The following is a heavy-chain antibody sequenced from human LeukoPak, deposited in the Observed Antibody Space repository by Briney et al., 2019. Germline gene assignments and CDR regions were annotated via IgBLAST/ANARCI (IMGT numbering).Heavy chain of an antibody. J-gene: IGHJ4*02. CDR2: INTDGSST. Sequence: GGSLRLSCAASGFTFSSYWMHWVRQAPGKGLVWVSRINTDGSSTSCADSVKGRFTISRDNAKNTLYLQMNSLRAEDTAVYYCARGDYDYVWGSPTHPFDYWGQGTLVTVSS. D-gene: IGHD3-16*01. CDR3: ARGDYDYVWGSPTHPFDY. CDR1: GFTFSSYW. V-gene: IGHV3-74*01.